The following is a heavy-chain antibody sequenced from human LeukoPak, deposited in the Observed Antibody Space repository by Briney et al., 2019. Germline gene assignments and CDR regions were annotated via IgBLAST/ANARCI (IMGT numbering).Heavy chain of an antibody. CDR2: ISSSSSYI. Sequence: GGSLRLSCAASGFTFSSYSMNWVRQAPGKGLEWVSSISSSSSYIYYADSVKGRFTISRDNAKNSLYLQMNSLRAEDTAVYYCATDHKDSGWYSKGAFDIWGQGTMVTVSS. D-gene: IGHD6-19*01. CDR1: GFTFSSYS. V-gene: IGHV3-21*01. CDR3: ATDHKDSGWYSKGAFDI. J-gene: IGHJ3*02.